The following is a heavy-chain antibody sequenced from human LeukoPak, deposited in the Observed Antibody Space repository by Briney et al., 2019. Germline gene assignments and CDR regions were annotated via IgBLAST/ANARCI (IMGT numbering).Heavy chain of an antibody. V-gene: IGHV4-34*01. D-gene: IGHD1-20*01. CDR2: INHSGST. J-gene: IGHJ6*04. CDR1: GGSFSGYY. CDR3: ASSVITGNEDV. Sequence: PSETLSLTCAVYGGSFSGYYWSWIRQPPGKGLEWIREINHSGSTNYNPSLKSRVTISVDTSKNQFSLKLSSVTAADTAVYYCASSVITGNEDVWGKGTTVTVSS.